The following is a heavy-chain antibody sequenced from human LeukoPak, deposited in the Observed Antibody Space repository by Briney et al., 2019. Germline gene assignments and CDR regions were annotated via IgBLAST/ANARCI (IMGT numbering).Heavy chain of an antibody. J-gene: IGHJ4*02. V-gene: IGHV4-39*07. Sequence: SETLSLTCTVSGRSINSSSCYWGWIRQPPGKGLEWIGSIYYSGSTYYNPSLKSRVTISVDTSKNQFSLKLSSVTAADTAVYYCARVVVVAAIFDYWGQGTLVTVSS. CDR2: IYYSGST. CDR1: GRSINSSSCY. D-gene: IGHD2-15*01. CDR3: ARVVVVAAIFDY.